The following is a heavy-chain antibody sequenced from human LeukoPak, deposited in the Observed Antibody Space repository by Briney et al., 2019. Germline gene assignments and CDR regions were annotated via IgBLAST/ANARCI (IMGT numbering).Heavy chain of an antibody. CDR2: ISSSSSYI. V-gene: IGHV3-21*01. CDR3: AEDLGRLGDYVRAAGY. CDR1: GFTFSSYS. D-gene: IGHD4-17*01. J-gene: IGHJ4*02. Sequence: GGSLRLSCAASGFTFSSYSMNWVRQAPGKGLEWVSSISSSSSYIYYADSVKGRFTISRDNSKNTLYLQMNSLRAEDTAVYYCAEDLGRLGDYVRAAGYWGQGTLVTVSS.